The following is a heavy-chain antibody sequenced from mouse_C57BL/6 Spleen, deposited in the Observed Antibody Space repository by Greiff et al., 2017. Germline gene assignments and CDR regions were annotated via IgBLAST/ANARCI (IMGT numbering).Heavy chain of an antibody. CDR2: IYPRDGST. Sequence: VQLQESGPELVKPGASVKLSCKASGYTFTSYDINWVKQRPGQGLEWIGWIYPRDGSTKYTEKFKGKATLTVDTSSSTAYMERHSLTSEDSAVYFCARQGTTWYFDVWGTGTTVTVSS. CDR1: GYTFTSYD. J-gene: IGHJ1*03. D-gene: IGHD1-1*01. V-gene: IGHV1-85*01. CDR3: ARQGTTWYFDV.